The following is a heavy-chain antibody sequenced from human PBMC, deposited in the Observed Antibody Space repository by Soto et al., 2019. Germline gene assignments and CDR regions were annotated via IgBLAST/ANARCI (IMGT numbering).Heavy chain of an antibody. CDR3: ARDPPTDKHGDYFDY. CDR2: IWYDGSNK. J-gene: IGHJ4*02. V-gene: IGHV3-33*01. Sequence: GGSLRLSCAASGFTFSSYGMHWVRQAPGKGLEWGAVIWYDGSNKYYADSVKGRFTISRDNSKNTLYLQMNSLRAEDTAVYYCARDPPTDKHGDYFDYWGQGTLVTVSS. D-gene: IGHD3-16*01. CDR1: GFTFSSYG.